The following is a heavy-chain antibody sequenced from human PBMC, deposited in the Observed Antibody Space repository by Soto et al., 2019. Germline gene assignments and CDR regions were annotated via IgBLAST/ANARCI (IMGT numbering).Heavy chain of an antibody. J-gene: IGHJ3*02. V-gene: IGHV4-59*01. D-gene: IGHD6-13*01. CDR1: GGSISSYY. CDR2: IYYSGST. Sequence: PSETLSLTCPVSGGSISSYYWSWIRQPPGKGLEWIGYIYYSGSTNYNPSLKSRVTISVDTSKNQFSLKLSSVTAADTAVYYCARETYGIAAIGHDAFDMWGQGTMVTV. CDR3: ARETYGIAAIGHDAFDM.